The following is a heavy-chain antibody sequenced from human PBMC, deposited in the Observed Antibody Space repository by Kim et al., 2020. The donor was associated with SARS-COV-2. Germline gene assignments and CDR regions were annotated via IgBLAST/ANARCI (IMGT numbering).Heavy chain of an antibody. J-gene: IGHJ5*02. CDR3: ARDFQRGRGLWFGELPGLGWFDP. CDR1: GGSISSYY. CDR2: IYYSGST. Sequence: SETLSLTCTVSGGSISSYYWSWIRQPPGKGLEWIGYIYYSGSTNYNPSLKSRVTISVDTSKNQFSLKLSSVTAADTAVYYCARDFQRGRGLWFGELPGLGWFDPWGQGTLVTVSS. D-gene: IGHD3-10*01. V-gene: IGHV4-59*01.